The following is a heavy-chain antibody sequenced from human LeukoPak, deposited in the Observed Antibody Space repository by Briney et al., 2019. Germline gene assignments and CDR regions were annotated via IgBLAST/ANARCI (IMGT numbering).Heavy chain of an antibody. CDR1: EFTFSSYS. CDR3: AREVGVVPGANHYYYYGMDV. D-gene: IGHD4/OR15-4a*01. Sequence: GGSLRLSCAASEFTFSSYSMNWVRQAPGKGLEWVSSISRSGSYIYYADSVKGRFTISRDNAKNSLYLQMSSLRAEDTAVYYCAREVGVVPGANHYYYYGMDVWGRGTTVTVSS. J-gene: IGHJ6*02. V-gene: IGHV3-21*01. CDR2: ISRSGSYI.